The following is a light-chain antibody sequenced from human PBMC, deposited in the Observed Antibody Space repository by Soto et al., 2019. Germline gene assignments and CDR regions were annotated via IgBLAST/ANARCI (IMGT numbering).Light chain of an antibody. J-gene: IGLJ2*01. CDR3: AAWDDSLNGVV. V-gene: IGLV1-44*01. CDR1: RSNIGSYT. Sequence: QSVLTQPPSASGTPGQRVTISCSGSRSNIGSYTVNWYQQLPGAAPKLLIYINDQRPSGVPDRFSGSKSGTSASLAISGLQSEDEADYYCAAWDDSLNGVVFGGGTQLTVL. CDR2: IND.